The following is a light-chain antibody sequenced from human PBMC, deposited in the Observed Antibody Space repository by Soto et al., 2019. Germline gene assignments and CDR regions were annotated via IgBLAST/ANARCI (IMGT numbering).Light chain of an antibody. V-gene: IGLV1-47*02. CDR3: AAWDDSLSGPV. CDR2: ANS. CDR1: SSNIGSYF. Sequence: QSVLTQPPSASGTPGQRVTISCSGSSSNIGSYFVYWYQHLPGTAPKLLIYANSQRPSGAPDRFSGSRSGTSASLAISGLRSEDEADYYCAAWDDSLSGPVFGGGTKLTVL. J-gene: IGLJ2*01.